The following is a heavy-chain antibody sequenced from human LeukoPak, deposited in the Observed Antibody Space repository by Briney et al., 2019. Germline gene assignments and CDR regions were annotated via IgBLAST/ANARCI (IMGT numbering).Heavy chain of an antibody. J-gene: IGHJ4*02. Sequence: PAETLSLTCTVSGGSITSYYWAWLRQPPGKGLEWIGYLYYSGYSNYNPSLKSRVSMSADTSKNQFSLKLTSVTAADTAVYYCARHSIASDGARLFDYWGRGTLVTVSS. CDR2: LYYSGYS. D-gene: IGHD2-21*01. V-gene: IGHV4-59*08. CDR3: ARHSIASDGARLFDY. CDR1: GGSITSYY.